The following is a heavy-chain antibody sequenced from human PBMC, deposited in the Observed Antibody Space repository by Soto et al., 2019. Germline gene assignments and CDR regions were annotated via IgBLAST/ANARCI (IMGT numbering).Heavy chain of an antibody. CDR1: GGSFSGYY. D-gene: IGHD1-26*01. V-gene: IGHV4-34*01. Sequence: SETLSLTCAVYGGSFSGYYWSWIRQPPGKGLEWIGEINHSGSTNYNPSLKSRVTISVDTSKNQFSLKLSSVTAADTAVYYCACCNSGRSAPSYISYYYYMDVWGKGTTVTVSS. CDR2: INHSGST. J-gene: IGHJ6*03. CDR3: ACCNSGRSAPSYISYYYYMDV.